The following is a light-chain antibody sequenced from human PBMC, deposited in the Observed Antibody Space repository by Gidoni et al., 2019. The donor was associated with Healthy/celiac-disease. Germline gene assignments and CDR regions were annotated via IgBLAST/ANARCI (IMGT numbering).Light chain of an antibody. J-gene: IGKJ4*01. CDR3: MQALQTPRLT. Sequence: EIVMTQSPLSLPVTPGEPASISCRSSQSLLHSNGYNYLDWYLQKPGQSPQLLIYLGSNRASGVPDRFSGSGSGTDFTLKISRVEAEDVGVYYCMQALQTPRLTFGGGTKVEIK. CDR2: LGS. CDR1: QSLLHSNGYNY. V-gene: IGKV2-28*01.